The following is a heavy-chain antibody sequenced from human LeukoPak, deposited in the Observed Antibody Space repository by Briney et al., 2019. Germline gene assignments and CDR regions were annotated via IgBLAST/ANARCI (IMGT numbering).Heavy chain of an antibody. CDR2: INPNSGGT. J-gene: IGHJ4*02. CDR1: GYPFTSYD. V-gene: IGHV1-2*02. CDR3: AREYVEYSSSVA. Sequence: ASVKVSCKASGYPFTSYDINWVRQATGQGLEWIGWINPNSGGTNYAQKFQGRVTMTRDTSISTAYMELSRLRSDDTAVYYCAREYVEYSSSVAWGQGTLVTVSS. D-gene: IGHD6-6*01.